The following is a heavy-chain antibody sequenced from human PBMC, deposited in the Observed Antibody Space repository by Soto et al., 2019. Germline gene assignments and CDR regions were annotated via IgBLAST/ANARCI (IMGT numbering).Heavy chain of an antibody. CDR2: IKQDGSEK. J-gene: IGHJ3*02. CDR1: GFTFSSYW. Sequence: EVQLVESGGGLVQPGGSLRLSCAASGFTFSSYWMSWVRQAPGKGLEWVANIKQDGSEKKYVDSVKGRFTISRDNAKNSLYLQMNSLRVEDTAMYYCYGGTGWYVAFDIWGQGTMVTVSS. CDR3: YGGTGWYVAFDI. D-gene: IGHD6-19*01. V-gene: IGHV3-7*01.